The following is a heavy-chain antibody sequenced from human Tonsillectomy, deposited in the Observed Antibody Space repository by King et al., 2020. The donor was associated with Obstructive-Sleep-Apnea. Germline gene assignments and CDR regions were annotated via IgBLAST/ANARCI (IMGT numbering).Heavy chain of an antibody. CDR1: GFSFSSYW. Sequence: DVQLVESGAEVKKAGESLKISCKSSGFSFSSYWIGWVRQKPGKGLECMGIMYPGDSDTRYSPSFQGQVTISADKSSSTAYLQWSSLKASDTAMYFCVRLVALVYHFDSWGQGTLVTVSS. J-gene: IGHJ4*02. CDR2: MYPGDSDT. CDR3: VRLVALVYHFDS. D-gene: IGHD5-18*01. V-gene: IGHV5-51*01.